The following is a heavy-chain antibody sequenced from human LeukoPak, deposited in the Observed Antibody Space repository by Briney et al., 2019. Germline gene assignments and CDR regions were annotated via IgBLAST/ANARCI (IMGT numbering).Heavy chain of an antibody. CDR1: GFTFSNAW. V-gene: IGHV3-15*01. CDR2: IKSKTDGGTT. Sequence: PGGSLRLSCAASGFTFSNAWMSWVRQAPGKGLEWVGRIKSKTDGGTTDYAAPVKGRFTISRDDSKNTLYLQMNSLKTEDTAVYYCTTDPGGSSWYWAGIWGQGTMVTVSS. D-gene: IGHD6-13*01. J-gene: IGHJ3*02. CDR3: TTDPGGSSWYWAGI.